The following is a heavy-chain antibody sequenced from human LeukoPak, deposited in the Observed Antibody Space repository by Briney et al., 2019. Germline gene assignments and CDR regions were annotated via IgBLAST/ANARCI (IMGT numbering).Heavy chain of an antibody. Sequence: GRSLRLSCAASGFTFDDHAMHWVRQAPGKGLEWVSGISWNSGSIGYADSVKGRFTISRDNAKNSLYLQMNSLRAEDMALYYCAKGSYGIVDTFDIWGQGTMVTVSS. J-gene: IGHJ3*02. CDR2: ISWNSGSI. CDR3: AKGSYGIVDTFDI. D-gene: IGHD4-17*01. V-gene: IGHV3-9*03. CDR1: GFTFDDHA.